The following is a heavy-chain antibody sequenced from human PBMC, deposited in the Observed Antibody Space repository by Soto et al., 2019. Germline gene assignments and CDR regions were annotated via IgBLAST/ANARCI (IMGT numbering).Heavy chain of an antibody. Sequence: ASVKVSCKASGYTFTSYIMHWVRQAPGQRLEWMGWINAGNGNTKYSQKFQGRVTITRDTSASTAYMELSSLRSEDTAVFYCARERGYGDYDSGYWGQGTLVTVSS. CDR1: GYTFTSYI. V-gene: IGHV1-3*01. CDR2: INAGNGNT. CDR3: ARERGYGDYDSGY. J-gene: IGHJ4*02. D-gene: IGHD4-17*01.